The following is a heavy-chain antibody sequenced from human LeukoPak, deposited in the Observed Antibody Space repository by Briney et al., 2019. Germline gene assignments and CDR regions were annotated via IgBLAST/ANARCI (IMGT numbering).Heavy chain of an antibody. J-gene: IGHJ4*02. D-gene: IGHD2/OR15-2a*01. CDR1: GGSISATNW. CDR2: CHLNGGS. CDR3: AREGGFYRPLDY. Sequence: PSETLSLTCDVSGGSISATNWWTWVRQPPGGGMEWIGECHLNGGSHYSPSLESRVTMSADMSENHISLHLTSVTAADTAVYYCAREGGFYRPLDYTGPGTLVIVSS. V-gene: IGHV4-4*02.